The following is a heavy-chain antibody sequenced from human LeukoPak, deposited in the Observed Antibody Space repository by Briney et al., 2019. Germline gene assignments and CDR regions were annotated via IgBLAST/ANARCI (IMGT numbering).Heavy chain of an antibody. Sequence: SETLSLTCTVSGGSISSYYWSWIRQPPGKGLEWVGYIYYSGSTNYNPSLKSRVTISVDTSKNQFSLKLSSVTAADTAVYYCARVGDPSGCSYGYDYWGQGTLVTVSS. V-gene: IGHV4-59*08. D-gene: IGHD5-18*01. J-gene: IGHJ4*02. CDR3: ARVGDPSGCSYGYDY. CDR1: GGSISSYY. CDR2: IYYSGST.